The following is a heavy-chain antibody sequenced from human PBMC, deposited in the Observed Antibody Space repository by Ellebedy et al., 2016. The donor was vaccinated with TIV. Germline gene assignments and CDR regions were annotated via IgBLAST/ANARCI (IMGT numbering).Heavy chain of an antibody. Sequence: PGGSLRLSCAASGFTFSSHWMSWVRQAPGKRLEWVANTKQDGGEKFYVDSVKGRFTIYRDNAKNSLFLEMNSLRAEDTAVYYCVRDHLVLLDYWGRGTLVTVSS. CDR2: TKQDGGEK. J-gene: IGHJ4*02. D-gene: IGHD2-15*01. CDR3: VRDHLVLLDY. V-gene: IGHV3-7*01. CDR1: GFTFSSHW.